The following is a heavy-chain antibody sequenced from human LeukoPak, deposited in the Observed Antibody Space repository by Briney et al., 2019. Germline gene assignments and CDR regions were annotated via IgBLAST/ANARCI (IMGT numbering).Heavy chain of an antibody. D-gene: IGHD3-10*02. CDR1: GFTFSDYY. V-gene: IGHV3-11*06. CDR3: AELGITMIGGV. CDR2: ITGSGGHT. J-gene: IGHJ6*04. Sequence: GGSLRLSCAASGFTFSDYYMSWIRQAPGKGLEWVSVITGSGGHTVYADSVKGRFTISRDNSNNTLYLQMNSLRAEDTAVYYCAELGITMIGGVWGKGTTVTISS.